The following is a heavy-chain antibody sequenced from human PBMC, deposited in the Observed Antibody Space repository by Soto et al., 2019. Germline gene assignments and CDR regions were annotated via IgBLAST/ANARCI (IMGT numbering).Heavy chain of an antibody. CDR2: ISSSSSYI. Sequence: EVQLVESGGGLVKPGGSLRLSCAASGFTFSSYSMNWVRQAPGKGLEWVSSISSSSSYIYYADSVKGRFTISRDNAKNSLYLQMNSLRAEDTAVYYCARDLDSSWYEGDAFDIWGQGTMVTVSS. V-gene: IGHV3-21*01. J-gene: IGHJ3*02. CDR1: GFTFSSYS. D-gene: IGHD6-13*01. CDR3: ARDLDSSWYEGDAFDI.